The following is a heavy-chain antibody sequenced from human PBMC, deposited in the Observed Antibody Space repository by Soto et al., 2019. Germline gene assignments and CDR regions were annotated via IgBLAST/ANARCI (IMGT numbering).Heavy chain of an antibody. CDR2: IYYSGST. CDR3: ARLMYYYDSSGYYPAFDY. D-gene: IGHD3-22*01. Sequence: LSLTCTVSGGSLSSSSYYWGWIRQPPGKGLEWIGSIYYSGSTYYNPSLKSRVTISVDTSKNQFSLKLSSVTAADTAVYYCARLMYYYDSSGYYPAFDYWGQGTLVTVSS. J-gene: IGHJ4*02. CDR1: GGSLSSSSYY. V-gene: IGHV4-39*01.